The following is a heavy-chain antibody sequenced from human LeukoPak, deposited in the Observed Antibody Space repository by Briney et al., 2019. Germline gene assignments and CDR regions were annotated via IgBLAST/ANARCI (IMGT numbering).Heavy chain of an antibody. CDR1: GGSISSSNW. Sequence: SETLSLTCAVSGGSISSSNWWSWVRQPPGKGLEWIGEIYHSGSTNYNPSLKSRVTISVDKSKNQFSLKLSSVTAADTAMYYCARHGDYSGYYYYGMDVWGQGTTVTVSS. CDR2: IYHSGST. J-gene: IGHJ6*02. CDR3: ARHGDYSGYYYYGMDV. D-gene: IGHD2-21*01. V-gene: IGHV4-4*02.